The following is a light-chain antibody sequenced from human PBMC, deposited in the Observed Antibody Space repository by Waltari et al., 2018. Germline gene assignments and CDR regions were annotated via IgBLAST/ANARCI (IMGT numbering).Light chain of an antibody. V-gene: IGKV3-20*01. CDR1: QSVTRS. CDR3: QHYVSLPAT. J-gene: IGKJ1*01. CDR2: GAS. Sequence: EIVLTQSPGTLSLSPWERATLSCRASQSVTRSLAWYQQKPGEAPRLLIYGASSRATGIPDRFSGGGSGTDFSLTISRLEPEDFAMYYCQHYVSLPATFGQGTKVEIK.